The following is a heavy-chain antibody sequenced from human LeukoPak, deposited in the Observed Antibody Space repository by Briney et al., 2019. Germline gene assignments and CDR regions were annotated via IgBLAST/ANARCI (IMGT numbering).Heavy chain of an antibody. CDR1: GFTFSTYG. V-gene: IGHV3-30*03. D-gene: IGHD6-19*01. CDR2: ILYDGSDK. J-gene: IGHJ4*02. CDR3: ASAGSGLY. Sequence: GGSLRLSCAASGFTFSTYGMHWVRQAPGKGLEWVAAILYDGSDKYYADSVKGRFTISRDNSKNTLYLQMNSLRDEDTAVYYCASAGSGLYWGQGTLVTVSS.